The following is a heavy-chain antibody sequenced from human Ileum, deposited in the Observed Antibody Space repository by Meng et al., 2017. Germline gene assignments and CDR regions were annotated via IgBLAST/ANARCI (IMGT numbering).Heavy chain of an antibody. CDR3: ARTAGYSAYADY. Sequence: GESLKISCTASGFTFSKYSMHWVRQAPGKGLDRVAIVSFDGHRKYYADSLKGRFTISRDNSKNTLDLQVISLSDDDTAVYYCARTAGYSAYADYWGQGTLVTVSS. CDR1: GFTFSKYS. CDR2: VSFDGHRK. V-gene: IGHV3-30*01. J-gene: IGHJ4*02. D-gene: IGHD5-12*01.